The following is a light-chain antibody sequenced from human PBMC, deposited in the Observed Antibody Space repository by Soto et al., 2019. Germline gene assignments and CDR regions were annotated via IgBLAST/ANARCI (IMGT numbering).Light chain of an antibody. CDR2: WAS. CDR3: HQYYSTPRT. CDR1: QRVLHSPTNNNY. J-gene: IGKJ1*01. Sequence: DIVMTQSPDSLAVSLGERATINCKSSQRVLHSPTNNNYLAWYQQKPGQPPKLLIYWASTRESGVPDRFSGSGSGTDFTLTINSLQAEDAAVYYCHQYYSTPRTFGQGTKVEIK. V-gene: IGKV4-1*01.